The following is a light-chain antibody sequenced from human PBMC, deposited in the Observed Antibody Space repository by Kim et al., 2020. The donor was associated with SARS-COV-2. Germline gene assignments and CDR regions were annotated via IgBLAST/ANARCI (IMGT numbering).Light chain of an antibody. J-gene: IGLJ2*01. CDR2: AVT. V-gene: IGLV2-14*03. Sequence: QSALTQPASVSGSPGQSITISCTGTSSDVGAYNYVSWYQQHPGRAPQLMIYAVTGRPPGVSDRFSGSKSGHTASLTISGLQAEDEADYYCSSFRSTNTVVFGGGTQLTVL. CDR3: SSFRSTNTVV. CDR1: SSDVGAYNY.